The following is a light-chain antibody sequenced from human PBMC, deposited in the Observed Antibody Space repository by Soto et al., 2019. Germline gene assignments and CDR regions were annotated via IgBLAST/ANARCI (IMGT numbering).Light chain of an antibody. Sequence: QSALTQPPSGSGFPGQSVTISCTGTSSDVGGYNYVSWYQQHPGKAPKLMIYEVSKRPSGVPDRFSGSKSGNTASLTVSGLQAEDEADYYCSSYAGSNNLGVFGTGTKVTVL. CDR3: SSYAGSNNLGV. J-gene: IGLJ1*01. CDR2: EVS. CDR1: SSDVGGYNY. V-gene: IGLV2-8*01.